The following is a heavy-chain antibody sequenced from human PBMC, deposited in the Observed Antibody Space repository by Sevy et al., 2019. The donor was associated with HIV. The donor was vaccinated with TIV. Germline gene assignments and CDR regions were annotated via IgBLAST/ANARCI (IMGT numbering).Heavy chain of an antibody. D-gene: IGHD3-22*01. Sequence: ASVKVSCKASGYTFTGYYMHWVRQAPGQGLEWMGWINPNSGGKNYAQKFQGRVTMTRETSIITAYMELSRLRSDDTAVYYCARGFYYYDSSGYYWPWGQGTLVTVSS. J-gene: IGHJ5*02. CDR1: GYTFTGYY. V-gene: IGHV1-2*02. CDR3: ARGFYYYDSSGYYWP. CDR2: INPNSGGK.